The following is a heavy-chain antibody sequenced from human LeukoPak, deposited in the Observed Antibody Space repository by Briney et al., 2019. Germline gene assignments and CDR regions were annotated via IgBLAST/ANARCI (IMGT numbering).Heavy chain of an antibody. J-gene: IGHJ4*02. CDR2: INHSGST. D-gene: IGHD2-2*01. Sequence: SETLPLSCAVYGGSFSGYYWSWIRQPPGKGLEWIGEINHSGSTNYNPSLKSRVTISVDTSKNQFSLKLSSVTAADTAVYYCARGGGSRVYYTAEWGQGTLDTVSS. V-gene: IGHV4-34*01. CDR3: ARGGGSRVYYTAE. CDR1: GGSFSGYY.